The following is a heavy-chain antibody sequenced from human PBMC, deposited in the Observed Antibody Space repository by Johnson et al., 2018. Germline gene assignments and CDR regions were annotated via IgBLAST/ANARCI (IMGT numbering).Heavy chain of an antibody. CDR2: INSDETTT. D-gene: IGHD6-19*01. J-gene: IGHJ3*02. CDR1: GFTFSNYW. Sequence: VQLQESGGGLVQPGGSLRLSCASSGFTFSNYWMHWVRQAPGEGLVWVSRINSDETTTTYADYVKGRFTISRDNAKNTLYLQMNSLRPEDTAVYYCARQGQWLDNAFAIWGQGTMVTVSS. V-gene: IGHV3-74*03. CDR3: ARQGQWLDNAFAI.